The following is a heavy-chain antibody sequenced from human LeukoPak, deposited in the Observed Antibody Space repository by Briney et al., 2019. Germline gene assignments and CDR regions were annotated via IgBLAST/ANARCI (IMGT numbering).Heavy chain of an antibody. V-gene: IGHV4-38-2*02. CDR1: GYSISSGYY. Sequence: SETLSLTCSVSGYSISSGYYWGWIRQPPGKGLEWMGVIYQSGKTYCNPSLESRVTISVDTSKNQFSLKMNSMTAADTAMYYCARGLPGGQLSRYDYWGQGTLVTVSS. J-gene: IGHJ4*02. CDR2: IYQSGKT. D-gene: IGHD6-13*01. CDR3: ARGLPGGQLSRYDY.